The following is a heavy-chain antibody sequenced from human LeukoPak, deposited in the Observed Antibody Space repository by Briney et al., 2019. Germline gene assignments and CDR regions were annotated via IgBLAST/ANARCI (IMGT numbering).Heavy chain of an antibody. CDR1: GYTFTSYD. Sequence: VASVKVSCKASGYTFTSYDINWVRQATGQGLEWMGWMNPNSGNTGYVQKFQGRVTMTRNTSISTAYMELSSLRSEDTAVYYCARGFYGSGSYYNLWGQGTLVTVSS. V-gene: IGHV1-8*01. CDR2: MNPNSGNT. J-gene: IGHJ4*02. CDR3: ARGFYGSGSYYNL. D-gene: IGHD3-10*01.